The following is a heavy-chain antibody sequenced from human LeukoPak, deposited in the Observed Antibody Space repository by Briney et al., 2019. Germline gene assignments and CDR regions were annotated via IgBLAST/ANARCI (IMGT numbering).Heavy chain of an antibody. CDR1: GGSINSSSYY. J-gene: IGHJ4*02. CDR3: ARLFLAGRGHY. Sequence: SSETLSLTCTVSGGSINSSSYYWGWIRQPPGKGMEWIGSIYYSGSTYYNPSLKSRVAISADTSKNQFSLKLNSVTAADTAVYYCARLFLAGRGHYWGQGTLVTVSS. V-gene: IGHV4-39*01. D-gene: IGHD1-14*01. CDR2: IYYSGST.